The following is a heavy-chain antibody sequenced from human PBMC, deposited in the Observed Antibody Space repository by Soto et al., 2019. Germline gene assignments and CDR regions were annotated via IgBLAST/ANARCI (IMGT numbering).Heavy chain of an antibody. V-gene: IGHV4-39*01. CDR1: GGSIKVGGYY. D-gene: IGHD5-12*01. CDR2: IYYSGTT. CDR3: ARLAYSHYST. J-gene: IGHJ4*02. Sequence: SETLSLTCTVSGGSIKVGGYYWGWIRQPPGKGLEWVATIYYSGTTYYNPSLKSRLTISLDTSRNQFSLDLTSVTAADTAVYYCARLAYSHYSTWGQGTLVTVSS.